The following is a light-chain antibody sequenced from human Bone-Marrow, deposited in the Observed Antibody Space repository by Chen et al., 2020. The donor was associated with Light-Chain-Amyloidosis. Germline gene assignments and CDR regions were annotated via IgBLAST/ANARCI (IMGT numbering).Light chain of an antibody. Sequence: QSALTQPASVSGSPGRSITISCTGTSSDVGSYNLVSWYQQHPGKAPKLMIYEGSKRPSGVSNRFSGSKSGNTASLTISGLQAEDEADYYCCSHAGSSTYVFGTGTKVTVL. CDR2: EGS. J-gene: IGLJ1*01. CDR1: SSDVGSYNL. CDR3: CSHAGSSTYV. V-gene: IGLV2-23*01.